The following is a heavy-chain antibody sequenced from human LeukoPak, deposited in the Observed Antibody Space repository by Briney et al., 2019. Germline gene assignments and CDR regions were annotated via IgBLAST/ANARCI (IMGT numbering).Heavy chain of an antibody. D-gene: IGHD3-10*01. CDR1: GFTFSSYS. CDR3: ARLYYYGSGFDP. Sequence: GGSRRLSCAASGFTFSSYSMNWVRQAPGKGLEWVSSIGSSSSYIYYADSVKGRLTISRDNAKNSLYLQMNSLRAEDTAVYYCARLYYYGSGFDPWGQGTLVTVSS. CDR2: IGSSSSYI. J-gene: IGHJ5*02. V-gene: IGHV3-21*01.